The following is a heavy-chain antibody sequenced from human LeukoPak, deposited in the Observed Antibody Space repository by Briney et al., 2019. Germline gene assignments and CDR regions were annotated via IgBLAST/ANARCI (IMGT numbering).Heavy chain of an antibody. D-gene: IGHD5-24*01. CDR2: IIPIFGTA. CDR3: ARDWRDALDY. J-gene: IGHJ4*02. CDR1: GGTFSSYA. V-gene: IGHV1-69*13. Sequence: GASVKVSCKASGGTFSSYAISWVRQAPGQGLEWMGGIIPIFGTANYAQKFQGRVTITADESTNTAYMELSSLRSEDTAVYYCARDWRDALDYWGQGTLVTVSS.